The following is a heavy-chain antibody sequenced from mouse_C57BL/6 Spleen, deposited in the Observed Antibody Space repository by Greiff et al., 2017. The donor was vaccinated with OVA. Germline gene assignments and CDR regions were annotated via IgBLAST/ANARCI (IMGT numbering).Heavy chain of an antibody. D-gene: IGHD1-1*01. CDR3: ARKDTTVVATDFGY. Sequence: QVQLQQPGAELVKPGASVKLSCKASGYTFTSYWMHWVKQRPGQGLEWIGMIHPNSGSTNYNEKFKSKATLTVDKSSSTAYMQLSSLTSEDSAVYYCARKDTTVVATDFGYWGQGTTLTVSS. J-gene: IGHJ2*01. CDR1: GYTFTSYW. V-gene: IGHV1-64*01. CDR2: IHPNSGST.